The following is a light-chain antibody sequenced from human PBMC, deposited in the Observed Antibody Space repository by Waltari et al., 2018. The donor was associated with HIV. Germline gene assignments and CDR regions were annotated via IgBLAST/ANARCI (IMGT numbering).Light chain of an antibody. Sequence: QSVLTQSPSASGTPGQRVTISCSGGTSNIGSNSVSWYQQVPGTAPQLFMFSNSLRPSGVPDRFSGSKSGTSASLAIRWLQSEDEADYYWSTWDDTLDGPVFGGGTRLTVL. CDR1: TSNIGSNS. J-gene: IGLJ3*02. CDR2: SNS. V-gene: IGLV1-44*01. CDR3: STWDDTLDGPV.